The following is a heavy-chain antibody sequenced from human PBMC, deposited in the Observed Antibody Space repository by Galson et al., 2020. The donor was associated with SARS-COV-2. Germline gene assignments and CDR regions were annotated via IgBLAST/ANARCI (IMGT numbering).Heavy chain of an antibody. V-gene: IGHV3-30*18. J-gene: IGHJ4*02. CDR1: GFSFSIYG. Sequence: GGSLRLSCAASGFSFSIYGLNWVRQAPGRGLEWVALISYDGSNEYYADSVKGRFTISRDNTKNTLFLQMNSLRVEDTAVYFCAKDRGGAYFESSGYFDYWGQGTLVTVSS. CDR3: AKDRGGAYFESSGYFDY. D-gene: IGHD3-22*01. CDR2: ISYDGSNE.